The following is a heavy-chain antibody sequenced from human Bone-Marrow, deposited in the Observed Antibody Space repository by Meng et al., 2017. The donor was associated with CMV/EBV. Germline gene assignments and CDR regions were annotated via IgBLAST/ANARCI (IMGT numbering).Heavy chain of an antibody. CDR1: GFTFSSYA. CDR2: ISGSGGST. D-gene: IGHD3-22*01. J-gene: IGHJ4*02. CDR3: AKGAGAGRNYYDSLRYFDY. V-gene: IGHV3-23*01. Sequence: GESLKISCAASGFTFSSYAMSWVRQAPGKGLEWVSAISGSGGSTYYADSVKGRFTISRDNSKNTLYLQMNSLRAEDTAVYYCAKGAGAGRNYYDSLRYFDYWGQGTLVTVSS.